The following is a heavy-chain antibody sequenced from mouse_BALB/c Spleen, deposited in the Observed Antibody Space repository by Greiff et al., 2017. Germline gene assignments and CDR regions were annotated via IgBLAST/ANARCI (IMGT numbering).Heavy chain of an antibody. CDR1: GYTFTSYW. D-gene: IGHD2-1*01. Sequence: QVQLQQSGAELARPGASVKLSCKASGYTFTSYWMQWVKQRPGQGLEWIGAIYPGDGDTRYTQKFKGKATLTADKSSSTAYMQLSSLASEDSAVYYCARGNYWYFDVWGAGTTVTVSS. CDR2: IYPGDGDT. J-gene: IGHJ1*01. CDR3: ARGNYWYFDV. V-gene: IGHV1-87*01.